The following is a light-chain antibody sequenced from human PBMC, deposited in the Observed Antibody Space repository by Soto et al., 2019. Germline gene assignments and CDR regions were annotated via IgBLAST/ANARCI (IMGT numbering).Light chain of an antibody. V-gene: IGKV4-1*01. CDR1: QSILYSSNNKNY. CDR3: QQYYSTPLT. J-gene: IGKJ3*01. CDR2: WAS. Sequence: DIVMTQSPDSLAVSLGERATINCKSSQSILYSSNNKNYLAWYQQKPGQPPKLLIYWASTRASGVPDRFSGSGSGTDFTLTISSLQAEDVAVYYCQQYYSTPLTFGPGTKVDI.